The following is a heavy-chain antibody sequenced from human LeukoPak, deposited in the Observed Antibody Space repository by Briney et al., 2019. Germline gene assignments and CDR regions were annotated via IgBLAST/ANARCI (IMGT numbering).Heavy chain of an antibody. Sequence: GGSLRLSCAASGFTFSSYSMNWVRQAPGKGLEWVSSISSSSSYIYYADSVKGRFTISRDNAKNSLYLQMNSLRAEDTAVYYCASGGPPPEGPRYFDYWGQGTLVTVSS. CDR3: ASGGPPPEGPRYFDY. V-gene: IGHV3-21*04. D-gene: IGHD3-16*01. CDR2: ISSSSSYI. J-gene: IGHJ4*02. CDR1: GFTFSSYS.